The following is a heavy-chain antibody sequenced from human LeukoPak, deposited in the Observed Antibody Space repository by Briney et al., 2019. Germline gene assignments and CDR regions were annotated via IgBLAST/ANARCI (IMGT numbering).Heavy chain of an antibody. CDR3: ARENYDYVWGSYRSLYYFDY. V-gene: IGHV1-69*01. Sequence: SVKVSCKASGGTFSSYAISWVRQVPGQGLEWMGGIIPIFGTANYAQKFQGRVTITADESTSTAYMELSSLRSEDTAVYYCARENYDYVWGSYRSLYYFDYWGQGTLVTVSS. CDR1: GGTFSSYA. CDR2: IIPIFGTA. D-gene: IGHD3-16*02. J-gene: IGHJ4*02.